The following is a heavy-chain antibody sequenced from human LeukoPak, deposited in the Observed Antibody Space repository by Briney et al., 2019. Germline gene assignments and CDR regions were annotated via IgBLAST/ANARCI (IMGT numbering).Heavy chain of an antibody. V-gene: IGHV3-23*01. D-gene: IGHD3-9*01. CDR3: AKFYDILTGYFDY. Sequence: GGSLRHSCAASGFPFSSYAMSWVRQSPGKGLEWVSAISGGSGNTYYADSVWGRFTISRDSSKNTLYLQMNSLRAEDTAVYYCAKFYDILTGYFDYWGQGTLVTVSS. CDR2: ISGGSGNT. J-gene: IGHJ4*02. CDR1: GFPFSSYA.